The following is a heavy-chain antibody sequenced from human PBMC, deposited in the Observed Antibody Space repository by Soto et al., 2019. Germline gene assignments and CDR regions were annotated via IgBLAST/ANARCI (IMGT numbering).Heavy chain of an antibody. CDR2: IYYSGGS. V-gene: IGHV4-31*03. CDR1: GGSISSGGYY. CDR3: ARHSGYDLQLDY. Sequence: QVQLQGSGPGLVKPSQTLSLTCTVSGGSISSGGYYWSWIRQHPGKGREWIGYIYYSGGSYYNPSLKSRXXIXVXXSKNQFSLKLRSVTAADTAVYYCARHSGYDLQLDYWGQGTLVTVSS. D-gene: IGHD5-12*01. J-gene: IGHJ4*02.